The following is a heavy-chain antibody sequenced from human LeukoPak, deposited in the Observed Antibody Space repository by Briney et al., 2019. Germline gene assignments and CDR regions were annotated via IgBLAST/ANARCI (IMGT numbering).Heavy chain of an antibody. CDR2: ISYSGST. J-gene: IGHJ4*02. CDR1: GGSISSTNYY. V-gene: IGHV4-39*02. Sequence: PSETLSLTCTVSGGSISSTNYYWAWIRQPPGKGLEWIGSISYSGSTSYNPSLTSRVTLSVDTSKRQFYLRLTSVTAADTAVYYCAREGGPYRPLDYSGQGTLVTVSS. CDR3: AREGGPYRPLDY.